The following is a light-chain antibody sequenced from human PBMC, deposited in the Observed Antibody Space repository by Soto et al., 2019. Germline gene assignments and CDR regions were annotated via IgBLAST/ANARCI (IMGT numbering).Light chain of an antibody. J-gene: IGKJ1*01. CDR2: DAS. V-gene: IGKV1-5*01. Sequence: DIQMTQSPSTLSASVGDRVTITYRASQSISTWLAWYQQRPGKAPKLLIYDASSLQSGVPSRFTGRGSGTEFSLTISSLQPDDFATYYCQQYGTYATFGQGTKVEI. CDR1: QSISTW. CDR3: QQYGTYAT.